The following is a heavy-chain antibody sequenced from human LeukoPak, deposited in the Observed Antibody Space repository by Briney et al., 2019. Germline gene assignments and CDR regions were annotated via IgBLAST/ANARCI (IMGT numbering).Heavy chain of an antibody. V-gene: IGHV3-74*01. CDR2: INSDGSST. CDR3: ARDWGVAARNDL. J-gene: IGHJ2*01. CDR1: GFTFSSYW. Sequence: GGSLRLSCAASGFTFSSYWMHWVRQAPGKGLVWVSRINSDGSSTSYADSVKGRFTISRDNAKDTLYLQMNSLRAEDTAVYYCARDWGVAARNDLWGRGTLVTVSS. D-gene: IGHD6-6*01.